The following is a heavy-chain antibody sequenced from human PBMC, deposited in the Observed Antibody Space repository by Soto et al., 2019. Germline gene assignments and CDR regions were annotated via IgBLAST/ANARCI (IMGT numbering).Heavy chain of an antibody. J-gene: IGHJ4*02. Sequence: PSQTLSLTCTVSGGSISSGGYHWSWIRQHPGKGLEWIGYIYYSGTSYNPSLKSRVTISVDTSKNQFSLKLSSVTAADTVVYFCARGVRDWVQGTLVTVSS. D-gene: IGHD3-10*01. CDR3: ARGVRD. CDR2: IYYSGT. CDR1: GGSISSGGYH. V-gene: IGHV4-31*03.